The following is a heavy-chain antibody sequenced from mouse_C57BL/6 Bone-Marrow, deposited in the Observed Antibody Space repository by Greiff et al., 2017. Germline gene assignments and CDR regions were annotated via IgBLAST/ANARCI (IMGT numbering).Heavy chain of an antibody. Sequence: VQLQQPGAELARPGASVKLSCKASGYTFTSYGISWVKQRTGQGLEWIGEIYPRSGNTNYNEKLKGKATLTADKSSSTAYMELHSLTSEDSAVYFYARSYCGSIYYVYYWGQGTTLTVSS. CDR2: IYPRSGNT. V-gene: IGHV1-81*01. J-gene: IGHJ2*01. CDR3: ARSYCGSIYYVYY. CDR1: GYTFTSYG. D-gene: IGHD1-1*01.